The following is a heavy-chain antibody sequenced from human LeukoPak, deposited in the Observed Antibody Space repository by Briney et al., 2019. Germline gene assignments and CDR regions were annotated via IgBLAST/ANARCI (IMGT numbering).Heavy chain of an antibody. CDR1: GYTFTSYG. CDR3: ARDRGYYDSSGYCGFDY. Sequence: ASVRVSCKASGYTFTSYGISWVRQAPGQGLEWMGWISAYNGNTNYAQKLQGRVTMTTDTSTSTAYMELRSLRSDDTAVYYCARDRGYYDSSGYCGFDYWGQGTLVTVSS. CDR2: ISAYNGNT. D-gene: IGHD3-22*01. J-gene: IGHJ4*02. V-gene: IGHV1-18*01.